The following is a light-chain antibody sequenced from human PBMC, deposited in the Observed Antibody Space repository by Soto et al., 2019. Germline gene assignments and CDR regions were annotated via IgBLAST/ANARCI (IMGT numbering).Light chain of an antibody. CDR2: EVS. CDR3: SSYVGSNNFV. Sequence: QSALTQPPSASGSPGQSVTISCTGTRSDVGGYNYVSWYQQHPGKAPKLMIYEVSKRPSGVPDRFSGSKSGNTASLTVSGLQAEDEADYYCSSYVGSNNFVFGTVTKLTLL. CDR1: RSDVGGYNY. V-gene: IGLV2-8*01. J-gene: IGLJ1*01.